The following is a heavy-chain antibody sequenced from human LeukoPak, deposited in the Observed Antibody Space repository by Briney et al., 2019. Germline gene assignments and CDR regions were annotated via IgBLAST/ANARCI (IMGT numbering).Heavy chain of an antibody. CDR3: ARSWIQLWSFDY. CDR1: GINVSSNY. V-gene: IGHV3-66*02. D-gene: IGHD5-18*01. CDR2: IYGGDAA. J-gene: IGHJ4*02. Sequence: GGSLRLSCAASGINVSSNYMTWIRQAPGKGLEWVSLIYGGDAAYYAESVRGRFMISRDNLKNTLYLQMNSLRAEDTAVYYCARSWIQLWSFDYWGQGTLVTVSS.